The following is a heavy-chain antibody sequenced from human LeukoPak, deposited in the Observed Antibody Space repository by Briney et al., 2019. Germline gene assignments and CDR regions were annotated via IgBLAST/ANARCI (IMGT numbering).Heavy chain of an antibody. CDR2: IYHSGST. CDR3: ARFDSSGNFDY. Sequence: TLSLTCAVSGGSISSGGYSWSWLRQPPGKGLEWIGFIYHSGSTYYNPSLKSRVTISVDRSKNQFSLKLSSVTAADTAVYFCARFDSSGNFDYWGQGTLVTVSS. V-gene: IGHV4-30-2*01. J-gene: IGHJ4*02. D-gene: IGHD3-22*01. CDR1: GGSISSGGYS.